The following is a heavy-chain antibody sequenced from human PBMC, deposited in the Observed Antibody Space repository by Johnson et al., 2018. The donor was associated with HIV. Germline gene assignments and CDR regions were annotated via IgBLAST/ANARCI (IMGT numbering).Heavy chain of an antibody. CDR1: GFTFSSYA. CDR3: AREGGDAFDI. CDR2: ISYDGSNK. Sequence: QMLLVESGGGVVQPGRSLRLSYAASGFTFSSYAMHWVRQAPGKGLEWVAVISYDGSNKYYADSVKGRFTISRDNSKNTLYLQMNSLRAEDTAVYYCAREGGDAFDIWGQGTMVTVSS. J-gene: IGHJ3*02. D-gene: IGHD1-26*01. V-gene: IGHV3-30*04.